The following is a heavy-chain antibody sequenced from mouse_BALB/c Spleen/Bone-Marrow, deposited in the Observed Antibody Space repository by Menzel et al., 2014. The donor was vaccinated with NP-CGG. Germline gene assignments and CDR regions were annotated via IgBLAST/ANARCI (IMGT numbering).Heavy chain of an antibody. Sequence: QVQLKQSGAELMKPGASVKISCKATGYTFSSYWIEWVKQRPGHGLEGIGEILPGSGSTNYNEKFKGKATFTADTSSNTAYMQLSSLTSEDSAVYYCARRVPFAYWGQGTLVTVSA. V-gene: IGHV1-9*01. CDR2: ILPGSGST. J-gene: IGHJ3*01. CDR3: ARRVPFAY. CDR1: GYTFSSYW.